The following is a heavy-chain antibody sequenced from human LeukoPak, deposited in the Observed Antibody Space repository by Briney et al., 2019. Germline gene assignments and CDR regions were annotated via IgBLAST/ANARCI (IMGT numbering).Heavy chain of an antibody. CDR1: GGSISSSSYY. J-gene: IGHJ4*02. D-gene: IGHD7-27*01. CDR3: ASLRLGYFDY. CDR2: IYYSGST. V-gene: IGHV4-39*01. Sequence: SETLSLTCTVSGGSISSSSYYWGWIRQPPGKGLEWIGNIYYSGSTYYNPSLKSRVTISVDTSKNQFSLKLTSVTAADTAVYHCASLRLGYFDYWGQGTLVTVSS.